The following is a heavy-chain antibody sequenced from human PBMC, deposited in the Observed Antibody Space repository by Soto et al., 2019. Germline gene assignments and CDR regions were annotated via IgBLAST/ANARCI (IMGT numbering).Heavy chain of an antibody. D-gene: IGHD2-2*01. CDR3: AKPNLYCSSTSCYDY. CDR2: ISGSGGST. V-gene: IGHV3-23*01. Sequence: GGSLRLSCAASVFTFSDDAMSWVRQAPWKGLEWVSVISGSGGSTYYADSMKGRFTISRDNSKNTLYLQMNSLRAEDTAVYYCAKPNLYCSSTSCYDYWGQGTLVTVSS. CDR1: VFTFSDDA. J-gene: IGHJ4*02.